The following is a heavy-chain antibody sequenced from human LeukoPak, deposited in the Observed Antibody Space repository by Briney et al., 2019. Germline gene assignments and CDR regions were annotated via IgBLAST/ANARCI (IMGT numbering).Heavy chain of an antibody. CDR2: ISGGGGST. J-gene: IGHJ4*02. Sequence: QTGGSLRLSCAASGFTFSSYSMNWVRQAPGKGLEWISTISGGGGSTNYADSVKGRFTISRDNSKNTLYLQMNGLRGEDTAVYYCAKHRVADEYYFDFWGQGTLVTVSS. CDR3: AKHRVADEYYFDF. D-gene: IGHD6-19*01. CDR1: GFTFSSYS. V-gene: IGHV3-23*01.